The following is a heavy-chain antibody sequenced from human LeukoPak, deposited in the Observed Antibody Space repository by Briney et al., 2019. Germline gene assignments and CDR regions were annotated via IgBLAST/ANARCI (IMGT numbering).Heavy chain of an antibody. CDR2: VSGSGGTT. J-gene: IGHJ1*01. CDR3: AKERSGNPVEYFPY. D-gene: IGHD3-10*01. Sequence: GGSLRPSCAASGFAFSSYAMSWVRQAPGKGLEWVSVVSGSGGTTYYADSVKGRFTISSDNSKNTLYLQMNSLRAEDTAIYYGAKERSGNPVEYFPYWGQGTLVTVSS. CDR1: GFAFSSYA. V-gene: IGHV3-23*01.